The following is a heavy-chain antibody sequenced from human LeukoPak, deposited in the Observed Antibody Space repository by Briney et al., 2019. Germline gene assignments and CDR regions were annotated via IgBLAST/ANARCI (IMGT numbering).Heavy chain of an antibody. CDR1: GGSISTSSYY. V-gene: IGHV4-39*07. J-gene: IGHJ3*02. CDR3: ASRDGYNYVSAFDI. D-gene: IGHD5-24*01. CDR2: IYYSGST. Sequence: PSETLSLTCTVSGGSISTSSYYWGWIHQPPGKGLEWIGTIYYSGSTYYNPSLKSRVTMSIDTSKNQFSLKLSSVTAADTAVYYCASRDGYNYVSAFDIWGQGTMVTVSS.